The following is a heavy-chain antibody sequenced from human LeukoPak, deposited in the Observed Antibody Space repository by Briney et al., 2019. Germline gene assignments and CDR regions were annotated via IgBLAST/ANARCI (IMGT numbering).Heavy chain of an antibody. Sequence: SETLSLTCAVYGGPFSGYYWRWIRQPPGKGLEWIGEINHSGSTNYNPPLKSRVIISVDTSKNQFSLKLSSVTAADTAVYYCAREGSSCGGDCHAFDIWGQGTMVTVSS. J-gene: IGHJ3*02. D-gene: IGHD2-21*02. V-gene: IGHV4-34*01. CDR2: INHSGST. CDR1: GGPFSGYY. CDR3: AREGSSCGGDCHAFDI.